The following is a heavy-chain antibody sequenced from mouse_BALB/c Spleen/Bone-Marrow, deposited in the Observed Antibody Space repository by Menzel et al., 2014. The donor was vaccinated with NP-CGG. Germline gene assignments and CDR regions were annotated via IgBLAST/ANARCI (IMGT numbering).Heavy chain of an antibody. D-gene: IGHD4-1*01. Sequence: QVQLHQSGAELLRPGTSVKVSCKASGYAFTNYLIEWIRQRPGQGLEWIGVINPGSGGTNYNEKFKGKATLTADKSSSTAYMQLSSLTSDDSAVYFCARNANWLFTYWGQGTLVTVSA. CDR2: INPGSGGT. CDR1: GYAFTNYL. V-gene: IGHV1-54*01. CDR3: ARNANWLFTY. J-gene: IGHJ3*01.